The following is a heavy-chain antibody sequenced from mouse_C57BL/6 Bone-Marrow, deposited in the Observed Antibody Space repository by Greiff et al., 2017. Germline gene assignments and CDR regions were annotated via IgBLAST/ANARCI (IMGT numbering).Heavy chain of an antibody. D-gene: IGHD1-1*01. CDR2: IHPNSGST. V-gene: IGHV1-64*01. CDR1: GYTFTSYW. J-gene: IGHJ2*01. Sequence: VQLQQPGAELVKPGASVKLSCKASGYTFTSYWMHWVKQRPGQGLEWIGMIHPNSGSTNYNEKFKNKATLTVDKSSSTAYMQLSSLTSEDSAVYYCARGITTVVATERYYFDYWGQGTTLTVSS. CDR3: ARGITTVVATERYYFDY.